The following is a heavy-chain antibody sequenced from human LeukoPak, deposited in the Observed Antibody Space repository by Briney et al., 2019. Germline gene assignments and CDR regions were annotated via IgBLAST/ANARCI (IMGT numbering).Heavy chain of an antibody. J-gene: IGHJ4*02. Sequence: GGSLRLSCAASGFTFNNYWMTWFRQAPGKGLEWVANIKPDGTEIYYVDSVRGRFIVSRDNAENSLYLQMNSLRVEDTAEYYCARTPDGADYWGQGTLVTVSS. V-gene: IGHV3-7*01. CDR3: ARTPDGADY. CDR1: GFTFNNYW. D-gene: IGHD3-10*01. CDR2: IKPDGTEI.